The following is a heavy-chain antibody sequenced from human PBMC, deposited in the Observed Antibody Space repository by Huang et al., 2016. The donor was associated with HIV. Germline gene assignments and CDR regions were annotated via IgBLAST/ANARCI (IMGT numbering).Heavy chain of an antibody. CDR2: IRFDGRIQ. CDR1: RFTFSNFG. D-gene: IGHD3-10*01. V-gene: IGHV3-30*02. CDR3: VRDSGWNYHDNSDITIDAFDL. J-gene: IGHJ3*01. Sequence: QVQLVESGGGVVQPGGSLRLSCVASRFTFSNFGMHWVRQAPGNGLEWGAFIRFDGRIQYFLDSVKGRFTISRDNSRDTLYLQMERLRPEDTATYYCVRDSGWNYHDNSDITIDAFDLWGQGTVVTVSS.